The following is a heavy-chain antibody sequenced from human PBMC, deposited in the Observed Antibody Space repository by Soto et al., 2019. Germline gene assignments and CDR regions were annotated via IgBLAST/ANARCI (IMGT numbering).Heavy chain of an antibody. V-gene: IGHV3-23*01. CDR1: GFTFSNYA. D-gene: IGHD6-25*01. Sequence: EVQLLESGGGLVQPGGSLRISCAASGFTFSNYAMSWVRQAPGKGLEWVSVISGSGGITYYADSVKGRFTISRDNSKNTVYLQMNSLRAENRAVYYGAKPQNLEAADPQFDPWGQEPLVIVSS. J-gene: IGHJ5*02. CDR2: ISGSGGIT. CDR3: AKPQNLEAADPQFDP.